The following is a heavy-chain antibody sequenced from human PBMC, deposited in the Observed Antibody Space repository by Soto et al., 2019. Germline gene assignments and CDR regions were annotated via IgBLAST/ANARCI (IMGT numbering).Heavy chain of an antibody. Sequence: QVQLQESGPGLVKPSETLSLTCTVSGGSMSGYYWSWIRQSAGKGLEWIGRVSTSETTYYNPSLKSRVTTPLDTSKNQFSLNLYSLTAADTAVYYCAGNIAAAGRRYYGMDVWGQGTTVTVSS. D-gene: IGHD6-13*01. CDR2: VSTSETT. V-gene: IGHV4-4*07. J-gene: IGHJ6*02. CDR3: AGNIAAAGRRYYGMDV. CDR1: GGSMSGYY.